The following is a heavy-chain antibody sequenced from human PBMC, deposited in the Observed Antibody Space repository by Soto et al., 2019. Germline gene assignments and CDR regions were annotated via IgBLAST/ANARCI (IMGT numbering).Heavy chain of an antibody. J-gene: IGHJ3*02. CDR2: IYYSGST. Sequence: SETLSLTCTVSGGSISSYYWSWIRQPPGKGLEWVGYIYYSGSTNYNPSLKSRVTISVDTSKNQFSLKLSSVTAADTAVYYCARGFRYCCWCCCYLGSDAFDSWGQGTMDPVSS. CDR1: GGSISSYY. D-gene: IGHD2-15*01. CDR3: ARGFRYCCWCCCYLGSDAFDS. V-gene: IGHV4-59*01.